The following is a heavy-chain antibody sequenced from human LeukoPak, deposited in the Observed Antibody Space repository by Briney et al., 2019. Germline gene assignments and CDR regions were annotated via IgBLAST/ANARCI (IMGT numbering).Heavy chain of an antibody. CDR1: GITLSNYG. V-gene: IGHV3-53*01. D-gene: IGHD3-22*01. J-gene: IGHJ4*02. CDR2: IYSGGST. CDR3: ARSTYYYDSSGYYSTETYYFDY. Sequence: GGSLRLSCAVSGITLSNYGMTWVRQAPGKGLEWVSVIYSGGSTYYADSVKGRFTISRDNSKNTLDLQMNSLRAEDTAVYYCARSTYYYDSSGYYSTETYYFDYWGQGTLVTVSS.